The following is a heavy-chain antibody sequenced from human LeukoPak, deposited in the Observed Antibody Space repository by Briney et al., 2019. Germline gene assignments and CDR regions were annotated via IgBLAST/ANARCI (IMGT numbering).Heavy chain of an antibody. J-gene: IGHJ4*02. CDR3: ARALTEMATISFDY. CDR1: GGTFSSYA. D-gene: IGHD5-24*01. CDR2: IIPILGIA. V-gene: IGHV1-69*04. Sequence: SVKVSCKASGGTFSSYAISWVRQAPGQGLEWMGRIIPILGIANYAQKFQGRVTMTRDTSTSTVYMELSSLRSEDTAVYYCARALTEMATISFDYWGQGTLVTVSS.